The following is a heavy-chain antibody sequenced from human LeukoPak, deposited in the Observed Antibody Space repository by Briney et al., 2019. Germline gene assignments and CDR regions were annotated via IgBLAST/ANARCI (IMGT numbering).Heavy chain of an antibody. J-gene: IGHJ6*03. Sequence: GGSLRLSCAASGFTFNSYGMHWVRQAPGKGLEWVAIISYDESNKYYADSVKGRFTISRDNSKNTLFLQMTSLRAEDTAVYYCAKHLGDFTGIVNYYYMDLWGKGTTVTVSS. CDR1: GFTFNSYG. CDR2: ISYDESNK. D-gene: IGHD1-26*01. V-gene: IGHV3-30*18. CDR3: AKHLGDFTGIVNYYYMDL.